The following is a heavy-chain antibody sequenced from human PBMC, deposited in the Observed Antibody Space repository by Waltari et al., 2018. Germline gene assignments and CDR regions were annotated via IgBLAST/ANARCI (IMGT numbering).Heavy chain of an antibody. V-gene: IGHV1-69*05. CDR2: IIPIFGTA. D-gene: IGHD3-22*01. CDR1: GGPFSSYA. Sequence: QVQLVQSGAEVKKPGSSVKVSCKASGGPFSSYAISRGRQAAGQGREWMGGIIPIFGTANYAQKFQGRVTITTDESTSTAYMELSSLRSEDTAVYYCANYDSSGYYFGWFDPWGQGTLVTVSS. J-gene: IGHJ5*02. CDR3: ANYDSSGYYFGWFDP.